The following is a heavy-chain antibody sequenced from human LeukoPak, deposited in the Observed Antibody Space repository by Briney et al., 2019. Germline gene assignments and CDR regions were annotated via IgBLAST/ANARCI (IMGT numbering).Heavy chain of an antibody. J-gene: IGHJ6*03. V-gene: IGHV4-34*01. CDR1: GGSFSGYY. CDR3: ARRATRITIFGVVITPTYYYYYMDV. CDR2: INHSGST. Sequence: PPETLSLTCAVYGGSFSGYYWSWIRQPPGKGLEWIGEINHSGSTNYNPSLKSRVTISVDTSKNQFSLKLSSVTAADTAVYYCARRATRITIFGVVITPTYYYYYMDVWGKGTTVTVSS. D-gene: IGHD3-3*01.